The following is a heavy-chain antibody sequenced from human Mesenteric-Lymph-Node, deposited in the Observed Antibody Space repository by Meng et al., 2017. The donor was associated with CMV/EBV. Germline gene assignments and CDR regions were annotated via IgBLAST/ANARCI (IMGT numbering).Heavy chain of an antibody. J-gene: IGHJ4*02. Sequence: FTFSNYFMTWVRQAPGKGLEWVSVIYVGGSRTYYADSVKGRFTISRDDSKNTLSLQMNSLRAEDTAVYYCAKDREPIEMATMGDFDSWGQGTLVTVSS. CDR3: AKDREPIEMATMGDFDS. D-gene: IGHD5-24*01. CDR1: FTFSNYF. V-gene: IGHV3-23*03. CDR2: IYVGGSRT.